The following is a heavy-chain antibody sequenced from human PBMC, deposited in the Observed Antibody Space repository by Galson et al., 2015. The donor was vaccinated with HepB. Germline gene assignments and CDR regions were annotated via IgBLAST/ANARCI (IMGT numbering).Heavy chain of an antibody. J-gene: IGHJ4*02. D-gene: IGHD3-22*01. Sequence: SVKVSCKASGYTFTSYDINWVRQATGQGLEWMGWMNPNSGNTGYAQKFQGRVTMTRNTSISAAYMELSSLRSEDTAVYYCARGVFPQDYYDSSGYFDYWGQGTLVTVSS. CDR2: MNPNSGNT. CDR3: ARGVFPQDYYDSSGYFDY. CDR1: GYTFTSYD. V-gene: IGHV1-8*01.